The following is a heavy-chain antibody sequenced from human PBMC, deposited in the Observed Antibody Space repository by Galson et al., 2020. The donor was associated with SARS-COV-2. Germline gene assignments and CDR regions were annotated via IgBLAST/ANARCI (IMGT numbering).Heavy chain of an antibody. CDR2: ISAYNGNT. Sequence: ASVKVSCKASGYTFTSYGISWVRQAPGQGLEWMGWISAYNGNTNYAQKLQGRVTMTTDTSTSTAYMELRSLRSDDTAVYYCARDDHSGVYGSGRYFDYWGQGTLVTVSS. CDR3: ARDDHSGVYGSGRYFDY. D-gene: IGHD3-10*01. J-gene: IGHJ4*02. V-gene: IGHV1-18*01. CDR1: GYTFTSYG.